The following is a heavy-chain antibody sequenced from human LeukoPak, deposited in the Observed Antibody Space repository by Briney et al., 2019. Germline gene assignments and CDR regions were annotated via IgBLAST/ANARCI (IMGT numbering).Heavy chain of an antibody. Sequence: ASVKVSCKASGYTFTVYYMHWVRQAPGPGLEWMGGINPNSGGTNSAHMFRGRVPMTRATSISRAYMDLSRRRSDDTAVYYFARGDQRYYYDSSGYYSYWGQRTLVTVSS. J-gene: IGHJ4*02. CDR1: GYTFTVYY. V-gene: IGHV1-2*02. D-gene: IGHD3-22*01. CDR3: ARGDQRYYYDSSGYYSY. CDR2: INPNSGGT.